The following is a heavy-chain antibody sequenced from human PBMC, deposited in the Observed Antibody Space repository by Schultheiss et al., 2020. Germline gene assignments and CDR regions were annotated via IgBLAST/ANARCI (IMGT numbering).Heavy chain of an antibody. CDR1: GFTFSSYS. CDR3: AKEGSSRANDAFDI. CDR2: INSDGSST. D-gene: IGHD6-13*01. J-gene: IGHJ3*02. V-gene: IGHV3-74*01. Sequence: GGSLRLSCAASGFTFSSYSMNWVRQAPGKGLEWVSRINSDGSSTSYADSVKGRFTISRDNAKNTLYLQMNSLRAEDTAVYYCAKEGSSRANDAFDIWGQGTMVNGSS.